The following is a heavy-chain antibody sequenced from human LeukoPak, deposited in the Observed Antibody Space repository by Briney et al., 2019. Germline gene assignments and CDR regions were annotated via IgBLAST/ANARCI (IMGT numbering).Heavy chain of an antibody. CDR1: GLTFSSYA. Sequence: GGSLRLSCAASGLTFSSYAMNWVRQAPGKGLEWVSVIGAGGAFTHYADSVKGRFTISSDNSKNTLYLQMNSLRAEDTALYSCAKESNAFDIWGQGTMVTVSS. CDR3: AKESNAFDI. J-gene: IGHJ3*02. V-gene: IGHV3-23*01. CDR2: IGAGGAFT.